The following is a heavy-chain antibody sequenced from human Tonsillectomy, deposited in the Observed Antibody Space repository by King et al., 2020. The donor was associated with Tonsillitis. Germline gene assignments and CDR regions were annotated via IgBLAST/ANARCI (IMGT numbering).Heavy chain of an antibody. J-gene: IGHJ3*02. V-gene: IGHV5-51*01. CDR1: GYSFPIYW. CDR2: IYPDDTDT. D-gene: IGHD3-10*01. Sequence: VQLMESGAEVKKPGESLKISCKGSGYSFPIYWIGWVRQMPGKGLEWIGIIYPDDTDTSYRTSFQGHVTISADKSINTAYLQWTSLKASDTAMYYCARDVYGSDKAIDIWGQGTMVTVSS. CDR3: ARDVYGSDKAIDI.